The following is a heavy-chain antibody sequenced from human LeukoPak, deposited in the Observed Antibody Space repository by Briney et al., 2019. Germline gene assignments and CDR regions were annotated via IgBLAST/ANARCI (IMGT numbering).Heavy chain of an antibody. Sequence: ASVKVSCKASGYTFTSYGISWVRQAPGQGLEWMGRISAYNGNTNYAQKLQGRVTMTTDTSTSTAYMELRSLRSDDTAVYYCARDEDYGDYVYFDYWGQGTLVTVSS. CDR2: ISAYNGNT. CDR3: ARDEDYGDYVYFDY. CDR1: GYTFTSYG. D-gene: IGHD4-17*01. J-gene: IGHJ4*02. V-gene: IGHV1-18*01.